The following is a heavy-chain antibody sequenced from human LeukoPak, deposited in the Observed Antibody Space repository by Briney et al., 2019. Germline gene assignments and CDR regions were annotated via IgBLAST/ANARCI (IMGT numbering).Heavy chain of an antibody. V-gene: IGHV3-30*02. CDR2: IRYDGSNK. D-gene: IGHD4-17*01. CDR1: GFTFSSYG. J-gene: IGHJ3*02. CDR3: AITYGDYVLSGAFDI. Sequence: PGGSLRLSCAASGFTFSSYGMHWVRQAPGKGLEWVAFIRYDGSNKYYADSVKGRFTISRDNSKNTLYLQMNSLRAEDTAVYYCAITYGDYVLSGAFDIWGQGTMVTVSS.